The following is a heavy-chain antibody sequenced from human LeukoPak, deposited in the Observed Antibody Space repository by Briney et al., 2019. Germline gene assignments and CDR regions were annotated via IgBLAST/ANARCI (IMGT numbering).Heavy chain of an antibody. Sequence: GGSLRLSCAASGFTFSSYSMSWVRQAPGKGLEWVSYISSSSSTIHYANSVKGRFTISRDNAKNSLYLQMNSLRDEDTAVYYCARKDVAPYGDYDYWGQGTLVTVSS. J-gene: IGHJ4*02. CDR3: ARKDVAPYGDYDY. CDR1: GFTFSSYS. D-gene: IGHD4-17*01. V-gene: IGHV3-48*02. CDR2: ISSSSSTI.